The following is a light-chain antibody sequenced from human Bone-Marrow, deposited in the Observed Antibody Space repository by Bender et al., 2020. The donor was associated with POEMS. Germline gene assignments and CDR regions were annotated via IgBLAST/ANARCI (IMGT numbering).Light chain of an antibody. CDR3: QTYDNNNYRWV. Sequence: QSVLTQPPSVSGTPGQRVTISCSGSGSNIGGYPVNWYQQLPGTAPRLLIYTNNERPSGVPDRFSGSIDSSSNSASLTVSGLKPEDEADYYCQTYDNNNYRWVFGGGTRLTVL. V-gene: IGLV1-44*01. CDR1: GSNIGGYP. CDR2: TNN. J-gene: IGLJ3*02.